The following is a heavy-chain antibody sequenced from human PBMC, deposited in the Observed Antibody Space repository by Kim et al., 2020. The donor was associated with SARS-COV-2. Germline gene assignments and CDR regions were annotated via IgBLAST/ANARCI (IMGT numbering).Heavy chain of an antibody. CDR1: GGSISSSSYY. D-gene: IGHD6-19*01. Sequence: SETLSLTCTVSGGSISSSSYYWGWIRQPPGKGLEWIGSIYYSWSTYSNPSLKSLVTISVDTSKNQFSLKLSSVTAADTAVYYCASHSSGGTQLYDCVDV. V-gene: IGHV4-39*01. J-gene: IGHJ3*01. CDR2: IYYSWST. CDR3: ASHSSGGTQLYDCVDV.